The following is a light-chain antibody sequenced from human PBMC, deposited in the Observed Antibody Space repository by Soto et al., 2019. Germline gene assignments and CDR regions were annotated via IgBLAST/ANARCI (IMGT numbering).Light chain of an antibody. J-gene: IGKJ5*01. CDR3: QQRQYWPPIT. Sequence: EIGLTQSLGTLSLYTEERATLSCRASQSVGSYLAWYQQRPGQAPRLLIYDTSNRATGVPARFSGSGSGTDFTLTISSLEPEDCAIYYCQQRQYWPPITFCHVGLLEIK. V-gene: IGKV3-11*01. CDR2: DTS. CDR1: QSVGSY.